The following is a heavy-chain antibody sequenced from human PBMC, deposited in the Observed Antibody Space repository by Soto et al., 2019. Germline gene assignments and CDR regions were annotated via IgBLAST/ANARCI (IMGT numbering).Heavy chain of an antibody. J-gene: IGHJ4*02. CDR1: GFTFSSPW. V-gene: IGHV3-15*01. Sequence: PGGSLRLSCAGSGFTFSSPWMSWVRQAPGKGLEWVARIKSKTDGGTTDYAAPVKGRFTISRDDSKNTLFLQMNSLKTEDTAVYYCTTSILTGYFRWSIFDYWGQGNLVTVSS. D-gene: IGHD3-9*01. CDR3: TTSILTGYFRWSIFDY. CDR2: IKSKTDGGTT.